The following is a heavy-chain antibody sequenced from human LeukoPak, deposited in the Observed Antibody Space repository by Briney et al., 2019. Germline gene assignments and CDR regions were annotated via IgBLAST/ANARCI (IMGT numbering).Heavy chain of an antibody. J-gene: IGHJ4*02. D-gene: IGHD6-13*01. CDR2: INPNSGDT. Sequence: ASVKVSCKASGYTFTGYYMHWVRQAPGQGLEWMGWINPNSGDTNHAQNFQGRVTMTRDTSINTAYMELSSLRSDDTAVYYCARIKWAAANDWGQGTLVTVSS. V-gene: IGHV1-2*02. CDR3: ARIKWAAAND. CDR1: GYTFTGYY.